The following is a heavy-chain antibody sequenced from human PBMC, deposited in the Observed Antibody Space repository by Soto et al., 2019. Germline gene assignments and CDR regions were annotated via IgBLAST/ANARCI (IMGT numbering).Heavy chain of an antibody. CDR3: AGGRTGPFDY. CDR2: ISYDGSNK. Sequence: GGSLRLSCAASGFTFSSYAMHWVRQAPGKGLEWVAVISYDGSNKYYADSVKGRFTISRDNSKNTLYLQMNSLRAEDTAVYYCAGGRTGPFDYWGQGTLVTVSS. D-gene: IGHD7-27*01. CDR1: GFTFSSYA. V-gene: IGHV3-30-3*01. J-gene: IGHJ4*02.